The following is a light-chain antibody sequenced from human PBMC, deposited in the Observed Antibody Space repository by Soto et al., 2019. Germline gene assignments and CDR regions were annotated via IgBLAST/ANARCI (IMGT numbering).Light chain of an antibody. V-gene: IGLV2-14*01. CDR3: SSYTTSSIYV. CDR1: STDVGAYNY. Sequence: QSALTQPASVSGSPGQSITISCTGTSTDVGAYNYVSWYQQHPGEAPKVMIFEVGNRPSGVSNRFSGSKSGNTASLTISGLQTEDEADYYCSSYTTSSIYVFGTGPQLTVL. CDR2: EVG. J-gene: IGLJ1*01.